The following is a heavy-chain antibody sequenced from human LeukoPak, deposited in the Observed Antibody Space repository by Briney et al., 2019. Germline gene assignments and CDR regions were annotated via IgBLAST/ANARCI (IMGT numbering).Heavy chain of an antibody. CDR1: GDSISSSRFY. CDR2: ILYSGRT. J-gene: IGHJ4*02. CDR3: ARRDVGATIDY. D-gene: IGHD1-26*01. Sequence: SETLSLTCTVSGDSISSSRFYWAWIRQPPGKGLEWIGGILYSGRTFYNPSLKSRVTISVDAPKNQFSLRLGSVTASDTAVYYCARRDVGATIDYWGQGTLVTVSS. V-gene: IGHV4-39*01.